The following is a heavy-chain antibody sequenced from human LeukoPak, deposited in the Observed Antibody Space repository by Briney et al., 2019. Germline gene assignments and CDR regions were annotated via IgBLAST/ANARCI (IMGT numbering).Heavy chain of an antibody. CDR3: ARAANWHDDDWFDP. D-gene: IGHD1-1*01. Sequence: AASVKVSCKASGYTFTGYYMHWVRQATGQGPEWMGWMNPNSGNTDYAQRFQGRVTMTRNTSISTAYMELSSLRSEDTAVYYCARAANWHDDDWFDPWGQGTLVTVSS. J-gene: IGHJ5*02. CDR2: MNPNSGNT. CDR1: GYTFTGYY. V-gene: IGHV1-8*02.